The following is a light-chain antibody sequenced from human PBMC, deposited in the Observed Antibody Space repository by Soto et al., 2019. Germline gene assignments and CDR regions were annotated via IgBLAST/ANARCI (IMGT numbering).Light chain of an antibody. CDR3: SSYTSSSTRV. V-gene: IGLV2-14*01. CDR1: SSDVGGYNY. CDR2: DVS. J-gene: IGLJ1*01. Sequence: QSALTQPASASGCPGQSITISCTGTSSDVGGYNYVSWYQQHPGKAPKLMIYDVSNRPSGVSNRFSGSKSGNTASLTISGLQAEDEADYYCSSYTSSSTRVFGTGTKVTVL.